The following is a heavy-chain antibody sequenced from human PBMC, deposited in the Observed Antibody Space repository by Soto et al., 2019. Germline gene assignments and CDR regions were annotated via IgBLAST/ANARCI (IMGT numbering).Heavy chain of an antibody. CDR1: GGTFSSYP. CDR3: AREGGPGSDRYYEKDV. CDR2: IIPIFGTA. D-gene: IGHD3-10*01. J-gene: IGHJ6*02. V-gene: IGHV1-69*12. Sequence: QVQLVQSGAAVKKPGSSVNVSCKASGGTFSSYPITWVRQAPGQGLEWMGGIIPIFGTANYAQKFQARFTMTADESTSKAYKEVSSRRYEDTAVDYCAREGGPGSDRYYEKDVWGQGTTVTVSS.